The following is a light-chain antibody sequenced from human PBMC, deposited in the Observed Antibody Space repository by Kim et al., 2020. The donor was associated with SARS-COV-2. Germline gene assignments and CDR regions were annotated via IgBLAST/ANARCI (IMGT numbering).Light chain of an antibody. J-gene: IGKJ4*01. Sequence: SLSPGERATLSCRASQSVSSYLAWYQQKPGQAPRRLIYDASNRATGIPARFSGSGSGTDFTLTISSLEPEDFAVYYCQQRSNWLTFGGGTKVDIK. CDR1: QSVSSY. CDR2: DAS. V-gene: IGKV3-11*01. CDR3: QQRSNWLT.